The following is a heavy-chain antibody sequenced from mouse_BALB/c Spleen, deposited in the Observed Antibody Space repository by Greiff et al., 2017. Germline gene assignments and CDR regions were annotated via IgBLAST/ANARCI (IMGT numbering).Heavy chain of an antibody. CDR2: IWSGGST. J-gene: IGHJ4*01. CDR1: GFSLTSYG. Sequence: QVHVKQSGPGLVQPSQSLSITCTVSGFSLTSYGVHWVRQSPGKGLEWLGVIWSGGSTDYNAAFISRLSISKDNSKSQVFFKMNSLQANDTAIYYCARSYYRYDRGYAMDYWGQGTSVTVSS. D-gene: IGHD2-14*01. CDR3: ARSYYRYDRGYAMDY. V-gene: IGHV2-2*02.